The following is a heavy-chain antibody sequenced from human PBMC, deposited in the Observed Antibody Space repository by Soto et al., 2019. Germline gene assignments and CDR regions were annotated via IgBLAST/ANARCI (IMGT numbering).Heavy chain of an antibody. CDR3: ARDSPGYCSSTSCPEAKYFQH. J-gene: IGHJ1*01. Sequence: EVQLVESGGGLVKPGGSLRLSCAASGFTFSSYSMNWVRQAPGKGLEWVSSISSSSSYIYYADSVKGRFTISRDNAKNSLYLQMNSLRAEDTAVYYCARDSPGYCSSTSCPEAKYFQHWGQGTLVTVSS. CDR2: ISSSSSYI. V-gene: IGHV3-21*01. CDR1: GFTFSSYS. D-gene: IGHD2-2*03.